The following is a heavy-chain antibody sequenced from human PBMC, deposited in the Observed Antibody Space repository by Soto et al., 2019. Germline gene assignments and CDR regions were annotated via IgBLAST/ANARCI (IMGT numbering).Heavy chain of an antibody. J-gene: IGHJ6*02. CDR3: ARDGSTSWYSYDYDGMDV. CDR1: GFTFRTYW. Sequence: EVQLVESGGGLVQPGGSLRLSCGASGFTFRTYWLSWVRQVPGKGLEWVANINQDGSEKNYVDSVKGRFTISRDNAKNSLYRQMSSLRAEDTALYYCARDGSTSWYSYDYDGMDVWGQGTTVTVSS. CDR2: INQDGSEK. D-gene: IGHD5-18*01. V-gene: IGHV3-7*05.